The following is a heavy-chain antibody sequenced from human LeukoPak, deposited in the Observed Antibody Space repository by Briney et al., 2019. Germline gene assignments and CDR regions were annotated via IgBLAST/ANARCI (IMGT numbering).Heavy chain of an antibody. V-gene: IGHV4-39*06. Sequence: SETLSLTCTVSGGSISSDSYYWGWIRQPPGKGLDWIGSIYYSGTTYYNPSLKSRVTISVDTSKNQFPLKLSSVSAADTAVYYCARDTQDWFDPWGQGTLVTVSS. CDR1: GGSISSDSYY. J-gene: IGHJ5*02. CDR3: ARDTQDWFDP. CDR2: IYYSGTT. D-gene: IGHD2-15*01.